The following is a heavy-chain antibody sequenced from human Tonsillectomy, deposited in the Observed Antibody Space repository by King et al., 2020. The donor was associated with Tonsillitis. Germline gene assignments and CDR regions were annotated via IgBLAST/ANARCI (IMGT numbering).Heavy chain of an antibody. D-gene: IGHD5/OR15-5a*01. CDR2: IYYSGST. CDR3: VGDIYLNWFDP. J-gene: IGHJ5*02. CDR1: GASISSGAYY. Sequence: QMQLQESGPGVVKPSQTLSLTCAVSGASISSGAYYWSWIRQHPGKGLEWIGYIYYSGSTYYNPSLKGRITISIDTSKSQFSLKLRSVTASETAVYYCVGDIYLNWFDPWGQGTLVTVSS. V-gene: IGHV4-31*11.